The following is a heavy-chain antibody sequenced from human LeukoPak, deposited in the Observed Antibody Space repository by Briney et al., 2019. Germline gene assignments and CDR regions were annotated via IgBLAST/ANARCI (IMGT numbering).Heavy chain of an antibody. CDR1: GYTFTSYD. V-gene: IGHV1-8*01. CDR2: MNPNSGNT. D-gene: IGHD5-24*01. CDR3: ARDWSGGDGYNY. J-gene: IGHJ4*02. Sequence: ASVKVSCKASGYTFTSYDINWVRQATGQGLEWMGWMNPNSGNTGYAQKFQGRVTMTRNTSISTAYMELSSLRSEDTAVYYCARDWSGGDGYNYWGQGTLVTVSS.